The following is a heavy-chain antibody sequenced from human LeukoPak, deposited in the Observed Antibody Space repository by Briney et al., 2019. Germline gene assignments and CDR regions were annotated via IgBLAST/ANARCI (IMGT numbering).Heavy chain of an antibody. V-gene: IGHV3-9*01. J-gene: IGHJ5*02. CDR2: ISWNSGSI. CDR3: AKAHAAAGKSWFDP. CDR1: GFTFDDYA. D-gene: IGHD6-13*01. Sequence: QTGGSLRLSCAASGFTFDDYAMHWVRRAPGKGLEWVSGISWNSGSIGYADSVKGRFTISRDNAKNSLYLQMNSLRAEDTALYYCAKAHAAAGKSWFDPWGQGTLVTVSS.